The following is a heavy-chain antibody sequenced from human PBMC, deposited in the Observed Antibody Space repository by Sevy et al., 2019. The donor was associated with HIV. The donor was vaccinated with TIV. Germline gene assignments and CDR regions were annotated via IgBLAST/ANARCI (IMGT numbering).Heavy chain of an antibody. CDR1: GGSISSDDHY. D-gene: IGHD6-13*01. J-gene: IGHJ5*02. CDR3: ARCIAAAGTFRFDP. V-gene: IGHV4-30-4*01. Sequence: SETLSLTCTVSGGSISSDDHYWSWIRQPPGKGLEWIGYIFYSVSTHYTPSLKSRVTISVDTSKNQFSLRLNSVTAADTAVYYCARCIAAAGTFRFDPWGQGTLVTVSS. CDR2: IFYSVST.